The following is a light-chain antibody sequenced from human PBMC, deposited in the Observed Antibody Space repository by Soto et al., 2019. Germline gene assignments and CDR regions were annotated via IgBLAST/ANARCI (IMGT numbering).Light chain of an antibody. J-gene: IGKJ3*01. V-gene: IGKV4-1*01. CDR3: QQYYTTPFT. CDR1: QSVLDSSNNKIF. CDR2: WAS. Sequence: DIVLTQSPDSLAVSLGERATINCRSSQSVLDSSNNKIFLGWYQQKRGQPPKLLIYWASTRESGVPDRFSGSGSGIDFTLTIRRLQVEDGAVYYCQQYYTTPFTFGRGTKVDI.